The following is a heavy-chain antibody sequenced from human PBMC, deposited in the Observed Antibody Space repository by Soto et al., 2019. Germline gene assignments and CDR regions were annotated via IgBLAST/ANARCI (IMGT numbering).Heavy chain of an antibody. CDR1: GGSISSYY. V-gene: IGHV4-59*01. J-gene: IGHJ6*02. Sequence: SETLSLTCTVSGGSISSYYWSWIRQPPGKGLEWIGYIYYSGSTNYNPSLKSRVTISVDTSKNQFSLELSSVTAADTAVYYCARHSYSYGSKGYYYYYYGMDAWGQGTTVTVSS. CDR3: ARHSYSYGSKGYYYYYYGMDA. D-gene: IGHD5-18*01. CDR2: IYYSGST.